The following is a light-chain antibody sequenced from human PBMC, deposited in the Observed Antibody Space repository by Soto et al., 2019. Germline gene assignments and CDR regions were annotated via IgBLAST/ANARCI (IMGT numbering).Light chain of an antibody. CDR2: GNF. Sequence: QSALTQPPSVSGAPGQRVTISCTGNSSNIGAGYDVHWYQQLPGTAPKLLIYGNFNRPSGVPDRFSGSKSGTSASLAITGLQAEDEADYYCQSYDTSLRVVVFAGGTKVTVL. CDR3: QSYDTSLRVVV. CDR1: SSNIGAGYD. V-gene: IGLV1-40*01. J-gene: IGLJ2*01.